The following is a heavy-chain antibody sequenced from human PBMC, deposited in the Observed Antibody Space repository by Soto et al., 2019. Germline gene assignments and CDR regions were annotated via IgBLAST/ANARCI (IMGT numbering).Heavy chain of an antibody. Sequence: GGSLRLSCAASGFTFDDYAMHWVRQAPGKGLEWVSGISWNSGSIGYADSVKGRFTISRDNAKNSLYLQMNSLRAEDTALYYCAKDLGYCISTSCLHYYYGLDFSAQGSTVIVSS. D-gene: IGHD2-2*01. CDR2: ISWNSGSI. CDR3: AKDLGYCISTSCLHYYYGLDF. J-gene: IGHJ6*02. CDR1: GFTFDDYA. V-gene: IGHV3-9*01.